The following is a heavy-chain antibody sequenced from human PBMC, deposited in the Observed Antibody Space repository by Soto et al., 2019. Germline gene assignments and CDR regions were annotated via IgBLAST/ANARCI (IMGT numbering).Heavy chain of an antibody. CDR2: INAGNGNT. V-gene: IGHV1-3*01. CDR3: ARPRYYDSSGPTAFDI. Sequence: VKVSCKASGYTFTSYAMHWVRQAPGQRLEWMGWINAGNGNTKYSQKFQGRVTITRDTSASTAYMELSSLRSEDTAVYYCARPRYYDSSGPTAFDIWGQGTMVTVSS. D-gene: IGHD3-22*01. CDR1: GYTFTSYA. J-gene: IGHJ3*02.